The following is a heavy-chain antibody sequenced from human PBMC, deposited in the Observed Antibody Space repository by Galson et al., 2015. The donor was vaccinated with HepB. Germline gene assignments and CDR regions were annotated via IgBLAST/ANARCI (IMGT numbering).Heavy chain of an antibody. CDR1: GFTFSGSA. Sequence: SLRLSCAASGFTFSGSAMHWVRQASGKGLEWVGRIRSKANSYATAYAASVKGRFTISRDDSKNTAYLQMNSLKTEDTAVYYCTSFSRYFDWSYGAFDIWGQGTMVTVSS. CDR3: TSFSRYFDWSYGAFDI. CDR2: IRSKANSYAT. D-gene: IGHD3-9*01. J-gene: IGHJ3*02. V-gene: IGHV3-73*01.